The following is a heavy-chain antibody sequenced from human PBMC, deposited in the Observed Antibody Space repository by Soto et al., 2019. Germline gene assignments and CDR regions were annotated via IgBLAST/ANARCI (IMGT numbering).Heavy chain of an antibody. CDR2: IVPMYDTP. V-gene: IGHV1-69*01. CDR1: GGTFSNYG. D-gene: IGHD6-19*01. CDR3: AREWGNRPVGGSNAFHI. Sequence: QVQLVQSGAEVKKPGSSVKVSCKASGGTFSNYGFSWVRQTPGQGLEWIGGIVPMYDTPVYALKFQDRVTIRAVESKTKIYMELNSLKSEDTALYCCAREWGNRPVGGSNAFHIWGQGTRVTVAS. J-gene: IGHJ3*02.